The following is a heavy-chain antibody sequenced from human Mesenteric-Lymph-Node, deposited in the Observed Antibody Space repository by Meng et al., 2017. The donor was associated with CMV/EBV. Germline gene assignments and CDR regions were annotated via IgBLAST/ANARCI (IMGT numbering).Heavy chain of an antibody. D-gene: IGHD1-7*01. J-gene: IGHJ5*02. CDR2: IFSTGTS. CDR1: GGSVYSEDYY. Sequence: SETLSLTCIVSGGSVYSEDYYWTWIRQPPGKGLEWIGYIFSTGTSNYNPSLKSRVTMSVDTSKNQFSLRLSSVTAADTAVYFCVRNRVLITGARGYWFDPWGQGTLVTVSS. CDR3: VRNRVLITGARGYWFDP. V-gene: IGHV4-61*08.